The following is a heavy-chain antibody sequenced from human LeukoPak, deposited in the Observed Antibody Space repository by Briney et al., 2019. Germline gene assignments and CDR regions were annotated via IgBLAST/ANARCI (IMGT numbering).Heavy chain of an antibody. D-gene: IGHD1-1*01. V-gene: IGHV6-1*01. CDR3: ASSVAVSNNWSRDCFDM. CDR2: TYYRSKWYN. CDR1: GDSVSSNSAT. Sequence: SQTLSLTCAICGDSVSSNSATWNWIRQSPSRGLEWLGRTYYRSKWYNDYAVSVTSRITINPDTSKDQFSLQLNSVTPEDTAVYFCASSVAVSNNWSRDCFDMWGQGTMVNVSS. J-gene: IGHJ3*02.